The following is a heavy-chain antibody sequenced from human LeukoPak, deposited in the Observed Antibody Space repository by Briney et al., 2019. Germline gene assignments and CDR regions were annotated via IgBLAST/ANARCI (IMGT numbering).Heavy chain of an antibody. Sequence: SETLSLTCTVSGGSISSYYWSWIRQPPGKGLEWIGYIYYSGSTNYNPSLMSRVTISVDTSKNQFSLKLSSVTAADTAVYYCARDHYYGMDVWGQGTTVTVSS. CDR3: ARDHYYGMDV. V-gene: IGHV4-59*01. CDR1: GGSISSYY. J-gene: IGHJ6*02. CDR2: IYYSGST.